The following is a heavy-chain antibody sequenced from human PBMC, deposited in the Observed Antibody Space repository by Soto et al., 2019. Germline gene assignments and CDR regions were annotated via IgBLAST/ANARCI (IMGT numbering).Heavy chain of an antibody. CDR2: IYYSGST. Sequence: PSETLSLTCTVSGGSISSSSYYWGWIRQPPGKGLEWIGSIYYSGSTYYNPSLKSRVTISVDTSKNQFSLKLSSVTAADTAVYYCARDRGPRISAFDIWGQGTMVTVSS. V-gene: IGHV4-39*02. CDR3: ARDRGPRISAFDI. J-gene: IGHJ3*02. CDR1: GGSISSSSYY. D-gene: IGHD2-15*01.